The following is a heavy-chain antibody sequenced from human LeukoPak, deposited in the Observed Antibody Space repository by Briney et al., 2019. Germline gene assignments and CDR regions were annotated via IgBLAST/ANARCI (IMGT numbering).Heavy chain of an antibody. CDR2: IHHGGST. CDR1: GYSISSGYY. D-gene: IGHD4-17*01. J-gene: IGHJ4*02. CDR3: ARDRSPYGDYMFDF. Sequence: SETLSLTCAVSGYSISSGYYWGWIRQPPGKGLEWIGSIHHGGSTYYDPSLKSRVTISLDTSTDQLSLKVRSVTAADTAVYYCARDRSPYGDYMFDFWGQGTLVTVSS. V-gene: IGHV4-38-2*02.